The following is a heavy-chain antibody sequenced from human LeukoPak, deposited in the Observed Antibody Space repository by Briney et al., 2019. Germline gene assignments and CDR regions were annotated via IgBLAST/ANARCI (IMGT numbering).Heavy chain of an antibody. CDR3: ASDRLKTIFGVAFGMREEGYYFDY. Sequence: PGGSLRLSCAASGFPSSGFSWNGVPRAQGRGWRGVSSLSSGSIYYSYADSVKGRFTISRDNAKNSLYLQMNSLRAEDTAVYYCASDRLKTIFGVAFGMREEGYYFDYWGQGILVTVSS. CDR2: LSSGSIYY. D-gene: IGHD3-3*01. CDR1: GFPSSGFS. J-gene: IGHJ4*02. V-gene: IGHV3-21*01.